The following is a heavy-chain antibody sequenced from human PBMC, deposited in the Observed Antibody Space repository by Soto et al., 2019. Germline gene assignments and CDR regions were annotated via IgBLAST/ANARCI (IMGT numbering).Heavy chain of an antibody. J-gene: IGHJ5*02. Sequence: QLQLQESGPGLVKPSETLSLTCTVSGGSISSSSYYWGWIRQPPGKGLEWIGSIYYSGSTYYNPSLKSRVTISVDPSKNQFSLKLSSVTAADTAVYYCARHSPAGWFDPWGQGTLVTVSS. V-gene: IGHV4-39*01. CDR2: IYYSGST. CDR1: GGSISSSSYY. CDR3: ARHSPAGWFDP.